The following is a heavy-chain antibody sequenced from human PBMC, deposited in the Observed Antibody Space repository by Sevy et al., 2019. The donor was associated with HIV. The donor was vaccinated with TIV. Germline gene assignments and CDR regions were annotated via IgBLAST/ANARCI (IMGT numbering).Heavy chain of an antibody. CDR1: GGSFSGYY. Sequence: WETLSLTCGVYGGSFSGYYWSWIHQPPGKGLECIGQIAHSGITNYNPSLKSRVTISVDTSKNQFSLKLSSVTAADTGVYYCARWPSASGWPYYFDYWGQGTLVTVSS. CDR2: IAHSGIT. J-gene: IGHJ4*02. V-gene: IGHV4-34*01. D-gene: IGHD6-19*01. CDR3: ARWPSASGWPYYFDY.